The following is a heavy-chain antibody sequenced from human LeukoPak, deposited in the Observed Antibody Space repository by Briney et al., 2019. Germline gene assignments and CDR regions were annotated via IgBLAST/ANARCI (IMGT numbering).Heavy chain of an antibody. CDR2: IGTAGDT. CDR1: GFAFSSYD. V-gene: IGHV3-13*01. CDR3: ARDVGGEFDY. D-gene: IGHD3-16*01. J-gene: IGHJ4*02. Sequence: GGSLRLSCAASGFAFSSYDMHWVRQATGKGLEWVSAIGTAGDTYYPGSVKGRFTISRENAKDSLYLQMNSLRAEDTAVYYGARDVGGEFDYWGQGTLVTVSS.